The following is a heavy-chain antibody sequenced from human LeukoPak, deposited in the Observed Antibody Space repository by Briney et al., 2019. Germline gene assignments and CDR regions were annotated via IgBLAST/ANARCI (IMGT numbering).Heavy chain of an antibody. Sequence: GSLRLSCAASGLTFSDYYMTWIRQAPGKGLEWISYISTSAGTIYYADSVKGRFTISRDNAKNSLYLQMNSLRAEDTAVYYCARDAIDSSGFDFDYWGQGTLVTVSS. CDR2: ISTSAGTI. CDR3: ARDAIDSSGFDFDY. J-gene: IGHJ4*02. D-gene: IGHD3-22*01. CDR1: GLTFSDYY. V-gene: IGHV3-11*01.